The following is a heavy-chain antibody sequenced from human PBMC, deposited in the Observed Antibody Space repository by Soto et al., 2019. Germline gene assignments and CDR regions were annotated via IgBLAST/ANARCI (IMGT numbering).Heavy chain of an antibody. V-gene: IGHV3-13*01. CDR3: ARSTYSSSWYFDY. D-gene: IGHD6-13*01. Sequence: GSLRLSCAASGFTFSSYDMHWVRQATGKGLEWVSAIGTAGDTYYPGSVKGRFTISRENAKNSLYLQMNSLRAGDTAVYYCARSTYSSSWYFDYWGQGTLVTVSS. CDR2: IGTAGDT. CDR1: GFTFSSYD. J-gene: IGHJ4*02.